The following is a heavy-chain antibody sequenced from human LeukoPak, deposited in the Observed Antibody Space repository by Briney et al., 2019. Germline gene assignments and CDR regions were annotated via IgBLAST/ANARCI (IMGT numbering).Heavy chain of an antibody. Sequence: PSETLSLTCTVSGGSISSSSYYWGWIRQPPGKGLEWIGSIYYSGSTYYNPSLKSRVTISVDTSKNQFSLKLSSVTAADTAVYYCARRLHYDSSGHYLNWFDPWGQGTLVTVSS. J-gene: IGHJ5*02. CDR2: IYYSGST. CDR3: ARRLHYDSSGHYLNWFDP. D-gene: IGHD3-22*01. CDR1: GGSISSSSYY. V-gene: IGHV4-39*01.